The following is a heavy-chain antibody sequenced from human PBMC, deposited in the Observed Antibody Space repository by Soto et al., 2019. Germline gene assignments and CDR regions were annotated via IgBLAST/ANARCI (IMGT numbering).Heavy chain of an antibody. Sequence: SLRLSCAASGFTFSDYAMTWVRQAPGKGLEWVSTLSGRGITTYDADFVKGRFTISRDNSKNMLFLQMNSLRVDDTAIYYCAKELVGALYYGMDVWGQGTTVTVSS. D-gene: IGHD2-15*01. CDR2: LSGRGITT. J-gene: IGHJ6*02. CDR1: GFTFSDYA. CDR3: AKELVGALYYGMDV. V-gene: IGHV3-23*01.